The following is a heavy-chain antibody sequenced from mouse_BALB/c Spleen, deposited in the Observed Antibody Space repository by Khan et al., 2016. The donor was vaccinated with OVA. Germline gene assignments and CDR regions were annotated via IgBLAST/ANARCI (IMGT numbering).Heavy chain of an antibody. CDR3: AGGGYAVFAY. V-gene: IGHV1-81*01. CDR1: GYKFTDYI. D-gene: IGHD2-14*01. CDR2: IFPGSGTP. J-gene: IGHJ3*01. Sequence: QVQLQQSGPELVKPGASLKVSCKASGYKFTDYIIGWVKQSTRQGLEWIGDIFPGSGTPYYNEKFKDKATLTADKSSNTAYMELSSLTSEDSAVYVGAGGGYAVFAYWGQGTLVTVSA.